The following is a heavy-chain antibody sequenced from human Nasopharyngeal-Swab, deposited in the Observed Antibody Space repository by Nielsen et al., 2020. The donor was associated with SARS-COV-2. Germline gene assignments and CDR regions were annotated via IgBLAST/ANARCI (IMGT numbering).Heavy chain of an antibody. CDR2: ISSGSSTI. CDR3: ATDWGSSSPFDY. D-gene: IGHD6-6*01. J-gene: IGHJ4*02. CDR1: GFTFSSYG. V-gene: IGHV3-48*02. Sequence: GSLKISCAVSGFTFSSYGMNWVRQAPGKGLEWVSYISSGSSTIHYADSVKGRFTISRDNAKNSLYLQMNSLRDEDTAVYYCATDWGSSSPFDYWGQGTLVTVSS.